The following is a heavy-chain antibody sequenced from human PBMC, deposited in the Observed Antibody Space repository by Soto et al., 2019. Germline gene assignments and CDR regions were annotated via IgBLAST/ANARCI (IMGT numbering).Heavy chain of an antibody. CDR3: ARDPPGRVASGAGG. D-gene: IGHD6-13*01. Sequence: EVQLVESGGGLIQPGGSLRLSCAASGFTVSNNYMRWVRQAPGKGLEWVSLIYSGGTTHYADSVKGRFTISRDNSKNTLYLQMNSLRVEDTAVYYCARDPPGRVASGAGGWGQGTLVTVSS. CDR1: GFTVSNNY. CDR2: IYSGGTT. J-gene: IGHJ4*02. V-gene: IGHV3-53*01.